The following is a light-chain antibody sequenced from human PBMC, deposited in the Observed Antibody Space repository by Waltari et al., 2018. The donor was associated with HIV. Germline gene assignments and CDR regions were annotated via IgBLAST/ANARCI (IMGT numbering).Light chain of an antibody. CDR1: ALPKHN. Sequence: SYELTQPPSVSVSPGQTARITCSGDALPKHNAHGYQQKPGQAPVLVIYKDSERPSGIPERFSGSSSGTTVTLTISGVQAEDEADYYCQSADSSGTYGVVFGGGTKLTVL. J-gene: IGLJ2*01. CDR3: QSADSSGTYGVV. CDR2: KDS. V-gene: IGLV3-25*03.